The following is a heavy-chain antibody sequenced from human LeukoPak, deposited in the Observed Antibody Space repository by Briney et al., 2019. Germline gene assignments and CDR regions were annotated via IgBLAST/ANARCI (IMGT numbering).Heavy chain of an antibody. Sequence: GSLRLSCAASGFTFSSYSMNWVRQAPGKGLEWVSYISSSSSTIYYADSVKGRFTISRDNAKNSLYLQMNSLRAEDTAVYYCARDAYYYDSSGYYSGSGYYYYMDVWGKGTTVTVSS. V-gene: IGHV3-48*01. D-gene: IGHD3-22*01. J-gene: IGHJ6*03. CDR3: ARDAYYYDSSGYYSGSGYYYYMDV. CDR1: GFTFSSYS. CDR2: ISSSSSTI.